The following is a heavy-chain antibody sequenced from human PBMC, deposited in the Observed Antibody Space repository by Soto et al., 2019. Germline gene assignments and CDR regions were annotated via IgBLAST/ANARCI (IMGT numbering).Heavy chain of an antibody. D-gene: IGHD6-6*01. CDR1: GFTFSSYA. J-gene: IGHJ6*03. V-gene: IGHV3-23*01. Sequence: GGSLRLSCAASGFTFSSYAMSWVRQAPGKGLEWVSAISGSGGSTYYADSVKGRFTISRDNSKNTPYLQMNSLRAEDTAVYYCAKYSSSSRSDYYYYYMDVWGKGTTVTVSS. CDR2: ISGSGGST. CDR3: AKYSSSSRSDYYYYYMDV.